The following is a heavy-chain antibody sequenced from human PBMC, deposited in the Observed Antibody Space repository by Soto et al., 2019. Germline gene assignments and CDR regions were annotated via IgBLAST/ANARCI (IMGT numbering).Heavy chain of an antibody. Sequence: QVQLVESGGGLVKPGGSLRLSCAASGFTFSDYYMSWIRQAPGKGLEWVSYISSSGSTIYYADSAKGRFTISRDNAKNSLYLQTNSRRAEDTAVYYTAIAPVSEVGATGGFAYWGQGTLVTVSS. D-gene: IGHD1-26*01. CDR2: ISSSGSTI. V-gene: IGHV3-11*01. CDR3: AIAPVSEVGATGGFAY. J-gene: IGHJ4*02. CDR1: GFTFSDYY.